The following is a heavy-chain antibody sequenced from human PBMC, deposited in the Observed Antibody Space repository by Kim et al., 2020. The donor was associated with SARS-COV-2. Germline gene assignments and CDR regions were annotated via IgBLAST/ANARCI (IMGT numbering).Heavy chain of an antibody. CDR3: ARGTYDFRFDP. J-gene: IGHJ5*02. CDR2: NP. Sequence: NPPYARGFTGRFVFSLDTSVSTAYLQISDLNAQDTAVYYCARGTYDFRFDPWGQGTLVTVSS. V-gene: IGHV7-4-1*02. D-gene: IGHD3-3*01.